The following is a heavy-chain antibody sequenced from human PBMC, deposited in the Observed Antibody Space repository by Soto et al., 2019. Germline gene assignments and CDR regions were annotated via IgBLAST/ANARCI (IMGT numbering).Heavy chain of an antibody. CDR3: ARSKDIVVVVAPRLDY. CDR2: IIPIFGTA. D-gene: IGHD2-15*01. V-gene: IGHV1-69*01. Sequence: QVQLVQSGAEVKKPGSSVKVSCKASGGTFSSYAISWVRQAPGQGLEWMGGIIPIFGTANYAQKFQGRVTITADESTSTAYMELSRLRSEDTAVYYCARSKDIVVVVAPRLDYWGQGTLVTVSS. J-gene: IGHJ4*02. CDR1: GGTFSSYA.